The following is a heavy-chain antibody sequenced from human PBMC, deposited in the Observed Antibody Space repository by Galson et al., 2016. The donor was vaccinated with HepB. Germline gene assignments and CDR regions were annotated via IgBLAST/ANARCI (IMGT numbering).Heavy chain of an antibody. CDR1: GFTFNDYG. D-gene: IGHD6-19*01. J-gene: IGHJ4*02. CDR2: IWYDGSNE. Sequence: SLRLSCAASGFTFNDYGMHWVRQAPGKGLEWVAVIWYDGSNEYYADSVKGRFTISRDNSKNTLSLQMNSLRAEDTAIYYCAKDGTVTGTRLNYWGQGTLVTVSS. CDR3: AKDGTVTGTRLNY. V-gene: IGHV3-33*06.